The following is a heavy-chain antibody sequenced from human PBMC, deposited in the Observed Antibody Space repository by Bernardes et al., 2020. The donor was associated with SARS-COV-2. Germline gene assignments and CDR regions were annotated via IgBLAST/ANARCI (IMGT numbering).Heavy chain of an antibody. J-gene: IGHJ6*02. CDR1: GYTFTGYY. Sequence: ASVNVSCKASGYTFTGYYMHWVRQAPGQGLEWMGWINPNSGGTNYAQKFQGRVTMTRDTSITTAYMEVSRLRSDDTAVYYCAREAMVPPSYGMDVWGQGTTVTVSS. CDR2: INPNSGGT. V-gene: IGHV1-2*02. CDR3: AREAMVPPSYGMDV. D-gene: IGHD3-10*01.